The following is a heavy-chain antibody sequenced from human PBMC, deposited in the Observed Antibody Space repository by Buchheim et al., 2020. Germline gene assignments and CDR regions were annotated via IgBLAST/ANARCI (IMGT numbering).Heavy chain of an antibody. D-gene: IGHD3-3*01. J-gene: IGHJ5*02. V-gene: IGHV4-59*06. CDR1: GGSISSYY. CDR3: ARTTIFGVRWFDP. Sequence: QVQLQESGPGLVKPSETLSLTCTVSGGSISSYYWSWIRQPPGKGLEWIGYIYYSGSTYYSPSLKSRVTISVDTSKNQFSLKLSSVTAADTAVYYCARTTIFGVRWFDPWGQGTL. CDR2: IYYSGST.